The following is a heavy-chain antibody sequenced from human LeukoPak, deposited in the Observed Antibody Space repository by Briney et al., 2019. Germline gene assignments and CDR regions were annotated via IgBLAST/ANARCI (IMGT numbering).Heavy chain of an antibody. Sequence: VGSLSPSPAASGFTFYSYVINWVRQAPGKGLEWVSYISSSGSTIYYADSAKGRFTISRDNAKNSLYLQMNTLRAEDTAVYYCARGAREWSTIFGGGIASSFYYWGHSEPWS. D-gene: IGHD3-3*01. CDR3: ARGAREWSTIFGGGIASSFYY. J-gene: IGHJ4*02. CDR1: GFTFYSYV. CDR2: ISSSGSTI. V-gene: IGHV3-48*03.